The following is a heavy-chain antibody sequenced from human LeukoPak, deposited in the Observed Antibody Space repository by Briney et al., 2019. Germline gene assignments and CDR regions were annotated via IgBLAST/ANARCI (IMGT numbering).Heavy chain of an antibody. CDR2: IWYDGSNK. Sequence: QSGRSLRLSCAASGFTFSSYGMHWVRQAPGKGLEWVAVIWYDGSNKYYADSVKGRFTISRDNSKNTLYLQMNSLRAEDTAVCYCARGQGGFWSGYWMGCYYYGMDVWGQGTTVTVSS. CDR3: ARGQGGFWSGYWMGCYYYGMDV. CDR1: GFTFSSYG. V-gene: IGHV3-33*01. J-gene: IGHJ6*02. D-gene: IGHD3-3*01.